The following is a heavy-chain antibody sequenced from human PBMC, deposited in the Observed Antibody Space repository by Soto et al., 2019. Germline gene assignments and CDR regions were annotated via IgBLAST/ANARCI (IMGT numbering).Heavy chain of an antibody. J-gene: IGHJ6*02. V-gene: IGHV3-23*01. CDR3: VKDLGYSLFAMGGGMDV. D-gene: IGHD3-3*02. CDR1: GFTFNNYA. Sequence: EVQLLASGGGFVQPGGSLRLSCVASGFTFNNYAMNWVRQAPGKGPEWVSVMSGSGGSTFYADSVRGRFTTSRDTSKHTVYLQMDRLRVEDTAIYYCVKDLGYSLFAMGGGMDVCGQGTTGTVSS. CDR2: MSGSGGST.